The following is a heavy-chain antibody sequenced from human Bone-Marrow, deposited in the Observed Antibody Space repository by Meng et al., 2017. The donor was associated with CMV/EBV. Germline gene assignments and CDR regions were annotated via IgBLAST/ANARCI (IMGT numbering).Heavy chain of an antibody. V-gene: IGHV4-39*07. CDR2: ISYSGST. D-gene: IGHD3-16*01. Sequence: GSLRLSCTVSDGSIRSNTYYWGWIRQPPGKGLEWIGSISYSGSTYYTPSLKSRVTISVDTSKSQFSLNLSSVTAADTAVYYCARQGDLIDYWGQGTLVTVSS. J-gene: IGHJ4*02. CDR1: DGSIRSNTYY. CDR3: ARQGDLIDY.